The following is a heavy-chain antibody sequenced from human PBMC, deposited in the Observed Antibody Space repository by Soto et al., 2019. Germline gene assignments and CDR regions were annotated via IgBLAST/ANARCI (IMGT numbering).Heavy chain of an antibody. CDR1: GGSVGSGSYY. Sequence: SETLSLTCTVSGGSVGSGSYYWNWIRQPPGKGLEWIGYIYDSGSPTYNPSLKSRVTISVDTSKNQFSLKLSSVTAAETAVYYCATVRYGNSWNYWGQGALVTVSS. V-gene: IGHV4-61*01. CDR3: ATVRYGNSWNY. D-gene: IGHD1-20*01. CDR2: IYDSGSP. J-gene: IGHJ4*02.